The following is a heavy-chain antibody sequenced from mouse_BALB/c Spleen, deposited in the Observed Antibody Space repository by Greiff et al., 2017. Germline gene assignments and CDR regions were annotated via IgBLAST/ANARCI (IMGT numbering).Heavy chain of an antibody. CDR2: IDPSDSYT. V-gene: IGHV1S127*01. CDR3: TRGAFDY. CDR1: GYTFTSYW. J-gene: IGHJ2*01. Sequence: VQLQQSGAELVKPGASVKMSCKASGYTFTSYWMHWVKQRPGQGLEWIGTIDPSDSYTSYNQKFKGKATLTVDTSSSTAYMQLSSLTSEDSAVYYCTRGAFDYWGQGTTLTVSS.